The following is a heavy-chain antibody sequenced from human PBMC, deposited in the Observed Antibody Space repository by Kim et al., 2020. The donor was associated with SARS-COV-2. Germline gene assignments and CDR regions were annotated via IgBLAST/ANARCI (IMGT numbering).Heavy chain of an antibody. J-gene: IGHJ5*02. Sequence: SQTLSLTCTVSGGSISSSSYYWGWIRQPPGKGLEWIGSIYYSGSTYYNPSLKSRVTISVDTSKNQFSLKLSSVTAADTAVYYCARHRIAVVPAAIRGGNWFDPWGQGTLVTVSS. CDR3: ARHRIAVVPAAIRGGNWFDP. D-gene: IGHD2-2*02. CDR2: IYYSGST. V-gene: IGHV4-39*01. CDR1: GGSISSSSYY.